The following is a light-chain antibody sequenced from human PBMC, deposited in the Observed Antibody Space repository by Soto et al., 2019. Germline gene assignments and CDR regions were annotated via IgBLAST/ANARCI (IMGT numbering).Light chain of an antibody. CDR1: QSVSRSY. CDR3: HHYET. V-gene: IGKV3-20*01. J-gene: IGKJ5*01. Sequence: IVLTLAPCTLSLCPGDRATLSWRASQSVSRSYLGCYQQKPGQASGLLMYGASIRAAGVPDRFSGSGSGTEFTLNTSRLEPEDFTVYYCHHYETFGQGTRLENK. CDR2: GAS.